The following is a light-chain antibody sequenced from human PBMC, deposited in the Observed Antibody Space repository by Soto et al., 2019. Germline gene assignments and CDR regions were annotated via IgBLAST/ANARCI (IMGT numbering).Light chain of an antibody. Sequence: AIQLTQSPSSLYASVGDRVTITCRASQAIRPALGWYQQKPGKVPKLLIYAASILQSGVPSMFSGSGSGTDFTITISSLQPEVFATYYWLLDFRYFWAFGQGTKVEIK. CDR3: LLDFRYFWA. CDR2: AAS. V-gene: IGKV1-6*01. CDR1: QAIRPA. J-gene: IGKJ1*01.